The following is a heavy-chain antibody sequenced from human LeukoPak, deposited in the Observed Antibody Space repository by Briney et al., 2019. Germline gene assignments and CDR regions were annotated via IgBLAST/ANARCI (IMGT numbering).Heavy chain of an antibody. CDR1: VGSFSGYY. CDR2: INHSGST. V-gene: IGHV4-34*01. J-gene: IGHJ4*02. Sequence: PSETLSLTCAVYVGSFSGYYWSWICQPSGKGLEWIGEINHSGSTNYNPSLKSRVTISVDTSKNQFSLKLSSVTAADTAVYYCARVPLWFGEFYSFDYWGQGTLVTVSS. CDR3: ARVPLWFGEFYSFDY. D-gene: IGHD3-10*01.